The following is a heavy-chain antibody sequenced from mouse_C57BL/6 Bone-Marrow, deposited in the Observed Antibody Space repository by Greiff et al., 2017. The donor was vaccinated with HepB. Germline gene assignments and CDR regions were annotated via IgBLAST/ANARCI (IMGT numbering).Heavy chain of an antibody. Sequence: VQLKESGPELVKPGASVKISCKASGYAFSSSWMNWVKQRPGKGLEWIGRIYPGDGDTNYNGKFKGKATLTADKSSSTAYMQLSSLTSEDSAVYFCARPYYVGFPAWFAYWGQGTLVTVSA. CDR3: ARPYYVGFPAWFAY. J-gene: IGHJ3*01. V-gene: IGHV1-82*01. D-gene: IGHD2-10*01. CDR1: GYAFSSSW. CDR2: IYPGDGDT.